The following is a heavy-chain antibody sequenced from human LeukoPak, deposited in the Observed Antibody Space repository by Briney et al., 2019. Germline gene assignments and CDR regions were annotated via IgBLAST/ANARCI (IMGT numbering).Heavy chain of an antibody. CDR1: GASISSYY. J-gene: IGHJ4*02. V-gene: IGHV4-4*07. Sequence: SETLSLTCSVSGASISSYYWTWIRQPAGKGLEWIGRIYASGNTDYNPSLKSRVTMSVDTSKNQFSLKLSSVTAADTAIYYCARVRLQPGTRLLIPNYFDYWGRGTLVTVSS. CDR3: ARVRLQPGTRLLIPNYFDY. D-gene: IGHD3-16*01. CDR2: IYASGNT.